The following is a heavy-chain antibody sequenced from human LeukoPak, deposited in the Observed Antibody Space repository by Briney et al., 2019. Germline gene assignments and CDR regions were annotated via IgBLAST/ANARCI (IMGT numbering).Heavy chain of an antibody. D-gene: IGHD6-13*01. CDR2: IYYIVNT. V-gene: IGHV4-59*01. CDR1: GGSLTSYY. Sequence: SETLSLTCTVPGGSLTSYYWSWIPPRPGKGLEWMWYIYYIVNTNYNPSPTSRSALPVPTSKTRSSLNLRSATGAHTAVYYRAREVIPYSWSGPAIYHSYSLDVWGKGTPVTVSS. CDR3: AREVIPYSWSGPAIYHSYSLDV. J-gene: IGHJ6*03.